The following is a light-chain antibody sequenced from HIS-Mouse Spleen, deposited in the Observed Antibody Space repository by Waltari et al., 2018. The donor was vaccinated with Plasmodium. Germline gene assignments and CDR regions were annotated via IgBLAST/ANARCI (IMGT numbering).Light chain of an antibody. CDR1: ALPTKS. CDR2: EDS. Sequence: SYELTQPPSVSVSPGQTARITCSGDALPTKSAYWYQQKSGQAPVRVIYEDSKRPSGIPERFSGANSGTMATLTISGAQVEDEADYYCYSTDSSGNHRVFGGGTKLTVL. J-gene: IGLJ2*01. CDR3: YSTDSSGNHRV. V-gene: IGLV3-10*01.